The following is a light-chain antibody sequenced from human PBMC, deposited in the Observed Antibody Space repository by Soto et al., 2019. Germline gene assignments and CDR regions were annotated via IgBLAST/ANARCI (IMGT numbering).Light chain of an antibody. V-gene: IGKV1-39*01. CDR1: QTIKKY. Sequence: DPQMTQSPSSLSASAGDRVTITCRASQTIKKYLSWYQQKPGKAPRLLIYAASSLQSGVPSRFSGSGSGTEFTLTISSLQPEDSATYYCLQTFSTPLTFGAGTKVEIK. CDR2: AAS. CDR3: LQTFSTPLT. J-gene: IGKJ4*01.